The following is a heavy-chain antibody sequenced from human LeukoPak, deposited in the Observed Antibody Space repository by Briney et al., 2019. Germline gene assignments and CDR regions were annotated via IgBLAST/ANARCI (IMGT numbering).Heavy chain of an antibody. CDR3: AKVGIRISLIVVVFTTADDWYFDL. D-gene: IGHD3-22*01. CDR2: ISGSGGST. Sequence: GGSLRPSCAASGFTFSSYAMSWVRQAPGKGLEWVSAISGSGGSTYYADSVKGRLTISRDNSKNTLYLQMDSLRAEDTAVYYCAKVGIRISLIVVVFTTADDWYFDLWGRGTLVTVSS. J-gene: IGHJ2*01. CDR1: GFTFSSYA. V-gene: IGHV3-23*01.